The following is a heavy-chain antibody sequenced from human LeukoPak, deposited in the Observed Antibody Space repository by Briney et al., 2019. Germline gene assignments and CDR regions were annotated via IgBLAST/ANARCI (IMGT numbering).Heavy chain of an antibody. CDR2: ISGSGGST. CDR3: ARGRYMVRGVIITTFDY. CDR1: GFTFSSYA. J-gene: IGHJ4*02. V-gene: IGHV3-23*01. D-gene: IGHD3-10*01. Sequence: GGSLRLSCAASGFTFSSYAMSWVRQAPGKGLEWVSAISGSGGSTYYADSVKGRFTISRDNSKNTLYLQMNSLRDEDTAVYYCARGRYMVRGVIITTFDYWGQGTLVTVSS.